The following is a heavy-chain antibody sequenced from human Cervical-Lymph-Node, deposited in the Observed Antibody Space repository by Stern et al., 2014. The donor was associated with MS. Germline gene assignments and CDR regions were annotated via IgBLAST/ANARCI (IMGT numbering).Heavy chain of an antibody. V-gene: IGHV3-74*02. CDR3: ARVAVTQDWYSGLDV. D-gene: IGHD6-19*01. CDR1: GFNFNNYW. Sequence: EDQLVESGGGLVQPGGSLRISCEASGFNFNNYWMHWVRQAPGKGLVWVSSVNHYGRCRAPAPSVRGRFTMSKDNAKNTLYLQMDSLTADDTAVYYCARVAVTQDWYSGLDVWGQGTMVTGS. J-gene: IGHJ6*02. CDR2: VNHYGRCR.